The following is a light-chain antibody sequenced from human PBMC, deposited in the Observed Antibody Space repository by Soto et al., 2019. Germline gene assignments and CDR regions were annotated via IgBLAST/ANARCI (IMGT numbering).Light chain of an antibody. V-gene: IGLV2-23*01. CDR1: SSDVGAYDS. CDR2: KGT. J-gene: IGLJ1*01. CDR3: CSSAPESTYV. Sequence: QSALAQPASVSGSPGQSITISCTGTSSDVGAYDSVSWYQQHPHKAPQLIIYKGTQRPSGVSNRFPGSTSGNAASLTISGLQADDEADYFCCSSAPESTYVCGTGTKVTVL.